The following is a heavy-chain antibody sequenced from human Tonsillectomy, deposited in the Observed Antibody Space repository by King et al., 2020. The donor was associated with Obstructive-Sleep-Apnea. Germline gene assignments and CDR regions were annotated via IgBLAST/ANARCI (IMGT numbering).Heavy chain of an antibody. CDR3: VKDRAGGVPDAFDI. Sequence: EVQLVESGGGLVQPGRSLRLSCAASGFSFDDYAMHWVRQAPGKGLEWFSVINWIRGYIGYAGSVKGLFTIARDNAKKSLYLQMNSLRPEDTALYYCVKDRAGGVPDAFDIWGQGTMVTVSS. CDR2: INWIRGYI. CDR1: GFSFDDYA. J-gene: IGHJ3*02. V-gene: IGHV3-9*01. D-gene: IGHD3-16*01.